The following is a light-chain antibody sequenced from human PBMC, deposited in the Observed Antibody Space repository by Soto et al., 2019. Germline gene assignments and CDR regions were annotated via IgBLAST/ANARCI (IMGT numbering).Light chain of an antibody. CDR3: SSYTSTYIWV. J-gene: IGLJ3*02. CDR1: SSDICSHNF. Sequence: QSALTQPASVSGSPGQSITISCTGTSSDICSHNFVSWHQQHPGKAPKFIIYGVSNRPSGVSNRFSGSKSGNTASLTISGLQADDEADYYCSSYTSTYIWVFGGGTKLTVL. V-gene: IGLV2-14*01. CDR2: GVS.